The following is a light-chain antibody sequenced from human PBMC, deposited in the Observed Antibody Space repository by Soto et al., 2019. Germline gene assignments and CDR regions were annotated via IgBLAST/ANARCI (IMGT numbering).Light chain of an antibody. V-gene: IGKV3-20*01. J-gene: IGKJ1*01. CDR1: QNVRTNY. CDR3: QQYGSSPLT. CDR2: GAS. Sequence: EIVLTQSPGTLSLSPGERVTLSCRASQNVRTNYLAWYQQKPGQAPRLLIYGASTRASGIPDRFSGTGSGTDFTLTISRLEPEDFAVYYCQQYGSSPLTFGQGTKVDIK.